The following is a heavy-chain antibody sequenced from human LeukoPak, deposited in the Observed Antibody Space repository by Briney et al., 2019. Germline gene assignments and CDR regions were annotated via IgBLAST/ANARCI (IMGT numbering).Heavy chain of an antibody. J-gene: IGHJ4*02. CDR2: IRYGGSNK. CDR1: GFTFSSYG. V-gene: IGHV3-30*02. Sequence: PGGSLRLSCAASGFTFSSYGMHWVRQAPGKGLEWVAFIRYGGSNKYYADSVKGRFTISRDNSKNTLYLQMNSLRAEDTAVYYCAKDMVVYYGSGSYSSIPFDYWGQGTLVTVSS. CDR3: AKDMVVYYGSGSYSSIPFDY. D-gene: IGHD3-10*01.